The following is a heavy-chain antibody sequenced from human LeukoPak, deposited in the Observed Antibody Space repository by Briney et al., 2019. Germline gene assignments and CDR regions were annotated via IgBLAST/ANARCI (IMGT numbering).Heavy chain of an antibody. CDR3: AKDAAYNPFDY. CDR2: IHYSGST. Sequence: KPSETLSLTCTGSGGSIGTHYWSWIRQPPGKGLEWIGYIHYSGSTNYNPSLKSRVTISVDTSKNQFSLKLNSVTTADTAVYYCAKDAAYNPFDYWGQGTLVTVSS. D-gene: IGHD5-24*01. J-gene: IGHJ4*02. CDR1: GGSIGTHY. V-gene: IGHV4-59*11.